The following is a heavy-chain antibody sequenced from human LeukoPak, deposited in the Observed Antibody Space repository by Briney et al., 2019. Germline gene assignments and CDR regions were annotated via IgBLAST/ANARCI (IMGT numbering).Heavy chain of an antibody. D-gene: IGHD4-23*01. V-gene: IGHV3-21*01. CDR3: ARGFLATVVTPIDY. J-gene: IGHJ4*02. CDR2: ISSSSYI. CDR1: GFTFSSYS. Sequence: GGSLRLSCAASGFTFSSYSMNWVRQAPGKGLEWVSSISSSSYIYYADSVKGRFTISRDNAKNSLYLQMNSLRAEDTAVYYCARGFLATVVTPIDYWGQGTLVTVSS.